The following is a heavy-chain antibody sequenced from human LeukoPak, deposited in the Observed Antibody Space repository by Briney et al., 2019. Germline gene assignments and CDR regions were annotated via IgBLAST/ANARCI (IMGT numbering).Heavy chain of an antibody. V-gene: IGHV3-48*03. CDR2: ISDSGRTI. CDR3: ARGSHYFDF. D-gene: IGHD6-6*01. CDR1: GFTFSVHE. Sequence: AGSLRLSCVASGFTFSVHEMNWVRQAPGKGLEWLSYISDSGRTIYYADSVDGRFTISRDNAKNSLFLQMNSLRVEDTAVYFCARGSHYFDFWGQGTPVTVSS. J-gene: IGHJ4*02.